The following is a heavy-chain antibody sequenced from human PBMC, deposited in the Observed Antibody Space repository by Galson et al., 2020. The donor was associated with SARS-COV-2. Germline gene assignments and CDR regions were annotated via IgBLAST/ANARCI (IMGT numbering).Heavy chain of an antibody. V-gene: IGHV4-30-4*01. D-gene: IGHD3-22*01. CDR1: GGSISSDDYY. J-gene: IGHJ4*02. Sequence: SETLSLTCTVSGGSISSDDYYWSWNRQPPGQGREWTVYIYYSGRTYYNPPLKSRVTISVDTTKNQFSLKLSSVTAADTAVYYCARAYDSSGYYPDYWGQGTLVTVSS. CDR3: ARAYDSSGYYPDY. CDR2: IYYSGRT.